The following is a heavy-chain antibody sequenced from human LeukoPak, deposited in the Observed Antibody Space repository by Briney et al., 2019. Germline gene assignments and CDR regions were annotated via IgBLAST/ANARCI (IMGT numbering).Heavy chain of an antibody. D-gene: IGHD5-24*01. Sequence: GGSLRLSCAASGFTFSGQAMSWVRQAPGKGLEWVSTISASGGSTYYADSVKGRFSISRDNSKNTLYVQMTSLRPDDTADYYCAKVPDGSPRGYWYFDPWGRGTLVTVSS. CDR2: ISASGGST. CDR3: AKVPDGSPRGYWYFDP. CDR1: GFTFSGQA. V-gene: IGHV3-23*01. J-gene: IGHJ2*01.